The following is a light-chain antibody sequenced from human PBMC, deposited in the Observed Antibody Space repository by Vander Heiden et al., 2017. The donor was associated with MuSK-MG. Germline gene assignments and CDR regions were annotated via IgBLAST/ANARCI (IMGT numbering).Light chain of an antibody. CDR3: QSYDSGLNSMV. Sequence: QSVLTQPASVSGAPGQRVTISCTGSHSNIGAGSDVHGYRQLAGTPPKLVIYVDIKRPAGVPDQLSDSKSGTAASLAITGIQAEDEAGDYCQSYDSGLNSMVFCGGTKLTVL. V-gene: IGLV1-40*01. CDR1: HSNIGAGSD. CDR2: VDI. J-gene: IGLJ2*01.